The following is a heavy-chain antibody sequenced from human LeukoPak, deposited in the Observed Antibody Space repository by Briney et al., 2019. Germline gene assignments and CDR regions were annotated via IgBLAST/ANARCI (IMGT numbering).Heavy chain of an antibody. D-gene: IGHD3-9*01. CDR2: ISAYNGNP. CDR3: ARTSYDILTGSALYYYGMDV. CDR1: GYTFTSYG. Sequence: ASVKFSCKASGYTFTSYGISWVRQAPGQGLEWMVWISAYNGNPNDEQKHQGRVTMTTDPSTSTAYMELRSLRSEDTAVYYCARTSYDILTGSALYYYGMDVWGQGTTVTVSS. V-gene: IGHV1-18*01. J-gene: IGHJ6*02.